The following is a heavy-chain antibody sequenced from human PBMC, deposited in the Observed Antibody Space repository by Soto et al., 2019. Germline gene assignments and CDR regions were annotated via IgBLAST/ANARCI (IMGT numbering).Heavy chain of an antibody. D-gene: IGHD6-13*01. Sequence: PSETLSLTCTVSGGSISSSSYYWGWIRQPPGKGLEWIGSIYYSGSTYYNPSLKSRVTISVDTSKNQFSLKLSSVTAADTAVYYCARGYSSSWYYPGTPRKYSFDYWGQGTLATVSS. CDR2: IYYSGST. CDR1: GGSISSSSYY. J-gene: IGHJ4*02. CDR3: ARGYSSSWYYPGTPRKYSFDY. V-gene: IGHV4-39*01.